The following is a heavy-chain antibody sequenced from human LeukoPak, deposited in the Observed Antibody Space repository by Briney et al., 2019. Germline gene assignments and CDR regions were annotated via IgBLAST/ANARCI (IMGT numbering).Heavy chain of an antibody. Sequence: GGSLRLSCVASGLPIADFAMHWVRQAPGKGLEWVSLISGDGVSTFYADSVKGRFSISRDNSKNSLSLEMNSLRTEDTAMYYCARESGKFDYWGQGTLVTVSS. J-gene: IGHJ4*02. CDR3: ARESGKFDY. V-gene: IGHV3-43*02. CDR2: ISGDGVST. CDR1: GLPIADFA.